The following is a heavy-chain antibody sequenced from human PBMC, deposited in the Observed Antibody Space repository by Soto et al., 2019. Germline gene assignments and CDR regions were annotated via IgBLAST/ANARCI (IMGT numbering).Heavy chain of an antibody. V-gene: IGHV3-9*01. J-gene: IGHJ6*02. CDR1: GSTFDDYA. D-gene: IGHD1-26*01. Sequence: GGSLRLSCAASGSTFDDYAMHWVRQAPGKGLEWVSGISWNSGSIGYADSVKGRFTISRDNAKNSLYLQMNSLRAEDTALYYCAKEGATAYYYYGMDVWGQGTTVTVSS. CDR3: AKEGATAYYYYGMDV. CDR2: ISWNSGSI.